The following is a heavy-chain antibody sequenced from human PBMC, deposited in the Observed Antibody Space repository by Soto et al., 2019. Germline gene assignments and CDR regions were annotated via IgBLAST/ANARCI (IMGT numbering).Heavy chain of an antibody. J-gene: IGHJ6*02. CDR1: GGSISSGDYF. Sequence: SQTLSLTCTVSGGSISSGDYFWSWIRQSPGKGLEWIGYISSIGSTYYNPSLKSRVSVSRDTSKNQFSLKLSSVTTTDTAVYYCARGLVIRPYYYHGMDVWGQGTTVTVSS. CDR2: ISSIGST. CDR3: ARGLVIRPYYYHGMDV. D-gene: IGHD3-9*01. V-gene: IGHV4-30-4*01.